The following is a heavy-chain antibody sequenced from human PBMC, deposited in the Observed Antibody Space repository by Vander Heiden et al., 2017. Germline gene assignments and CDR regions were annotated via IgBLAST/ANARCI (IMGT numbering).Heavy chain of an antibody. CDR2: IYDRGSN. D-gene: IGHD3-22*01. J-gene: IGHJ4*02. Sequence: LQLQESGPGLVKPSETLSLTSTVSGGSISSSSYYGRWIRQPPGKGLEWIGSIYDRGSNYYNPSLKSRVTISVDTSKNQFSLKLGSVTAADTAVYYCARRRGYSIDFDYWGQGTLVTVSS. V-gene: IGHV4-39*01. CDR1: GGSISSSSYY. CDR3: ARRRGYSIDFDY.